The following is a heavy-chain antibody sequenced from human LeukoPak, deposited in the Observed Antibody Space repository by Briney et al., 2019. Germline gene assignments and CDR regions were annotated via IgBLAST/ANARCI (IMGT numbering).Heavy chain of an antibody. CDR1: GYTFTNHG. D-gene: IGHD2-2*02. CDR3: ARVGYCSSTSCCTGDAFWQQLPQNYYYYYYMDV. Sequence: ASVKISCKASGYTFTNHGIHWVRQAPGQGFEWMGWITPYNGYTNYALKFQDRVTMTTDTSTSTVYMELRSLISDDTAVYYCARVGYCSSTSCCTGDAFWQQLPQNYYYYYYMDVWGKGTTVTVSS. V-gene: IGHV1-18*01. J-gene: IGHJ6*03. CDR2: ITPYNGYT.